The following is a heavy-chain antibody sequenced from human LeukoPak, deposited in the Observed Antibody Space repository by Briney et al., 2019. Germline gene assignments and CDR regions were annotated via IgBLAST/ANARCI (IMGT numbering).Heavy chain of an antibody. J-gene: IGHJ3*02. CDR3: AKILNPHAFDI. D-gene: IGHD1-14*01. V-gene: IGHV3-43*02. Sequence: GESLRLSCAASGFTFDDYAMHWVRQAPGKGPEWVSYVTANGGGTYYADSVKGRFVISRDNSKNSLYLQMNILRPEDTALYYCAKILNPHAFDIWGQGTMVTVSS. CDR1: GFTFDDYA. CDR2: VTANGGGT.